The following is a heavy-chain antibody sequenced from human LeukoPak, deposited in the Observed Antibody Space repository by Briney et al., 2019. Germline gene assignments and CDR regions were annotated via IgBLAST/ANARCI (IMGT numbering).Heavy chain of an antibody. J-gene: IGHJ4*02. D-gene: IGHD6-19*01. Sequence: SETLSLTCTVSGGSISSSSYYWGWIRQPPGKGLEWIGSIYYSGSTYYNPSLKSRVTTSVDTSKNQFSLRLNSVTAADTGVYYCASGSHYGYSSGWLYYWGQGTLVTVSS. V-gene: IGHV4-39*01. CDR1: GGSISSSSYY. CDR3: ASGSHYGYSSGWLYY. CDR2: IYYSGST.